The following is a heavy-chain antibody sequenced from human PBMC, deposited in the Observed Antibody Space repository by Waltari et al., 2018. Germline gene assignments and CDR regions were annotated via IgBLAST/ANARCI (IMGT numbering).Heavy chain of an antibody. J-gene: IGHJ6*02. CDR2: IDQSGRT. V-gene: IGHV4-34*01. D-gene: IGHD2-2*01. CDR3: ARPMWCSSTTCSGPMDV. Sequence: QVQLQQWGAGLLKPSETLSLTCAVYGGSLSTYYCTCIRQPPGKGLAWIGEIDQSGRTKYNPSLKSRVIISLDTSKNQFSLRLRSVTAADTAIYFCARPMWCSSTTCSGPMDVWGQGTTATVSS. CDR1: GGSLSTYY.